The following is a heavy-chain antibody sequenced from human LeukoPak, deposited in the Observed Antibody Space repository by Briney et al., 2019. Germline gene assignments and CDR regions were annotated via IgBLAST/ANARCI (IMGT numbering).Heavy chain of an antibody. Sequence: GGTLRLSCAASGFTFSSYGMSWVRQAPGKGLEWVSAISGSGGSTYYADSVKGGFTISRDNSKSTLYLQMNRRRAEDTAVYYCARRGGEYSHPYDYWGQGTLVTVSS. V-gene: IGHV3-23*01. CDR2: ISGSGGST. CDR1: GFTFSSYG. CDR3: ARRGGEYSHPYDY. J-gene: IGHJ4*02. D-gene: IGHD4-17*01.